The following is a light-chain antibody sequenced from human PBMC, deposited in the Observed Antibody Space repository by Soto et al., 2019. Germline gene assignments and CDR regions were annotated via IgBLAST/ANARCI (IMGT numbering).Light chain of an antibody. J-gene: IGKJ1*01. V-gene: IGKV3-20*01. CDR2: GAS. CDR1: QTVGSY. Sequence: EIVLTQSPGTLSLSPGERGTLSCRASQTVGSYLAWYQQKPGQAPRLLIYGASTRAPGIPDRFSGSGSGPDFTLTISRLEPEDFAVYYCQQYGSSPTFGQGTKVDIK. CDR3: QQYGSSPT.